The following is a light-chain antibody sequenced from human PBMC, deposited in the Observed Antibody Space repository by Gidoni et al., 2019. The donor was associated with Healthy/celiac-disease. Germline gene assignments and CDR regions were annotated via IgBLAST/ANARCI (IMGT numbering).Light chain of an antibody. Sequence: DIQMTQSPSTLSASVGDRVTITCRASQSISSWLAWYQQKPGKAPMLLIYKASSLESGVPSRFSGSGSGIEFTLTISSLQPDDFATYYCQQYNSYSQTFGQGTKVEIK. J-gene: IGKJ1*01. V-gene: IGKV1-5*03. CDR3: QQYNSYSQT. CDR1: QSISSW. CDR2: KAS.